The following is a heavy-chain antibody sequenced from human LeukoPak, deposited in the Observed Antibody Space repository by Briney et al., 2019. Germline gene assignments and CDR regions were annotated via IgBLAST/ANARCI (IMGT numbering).Heavy chain of an antibody. Sequence: PGGSLRLSCEASGFSFSSYNMNWVRQAPGKGLEWVSYISSTSSTIYYADSVKGRFTISRDNAKNSLYLQMNSLRAEDTAVYYCARRYCSTSSCISAFDVWGQGTMVTGSS. D-gene: IGHD2-2*01. CDR1: GFSFSSYN. V-gene: IGHV3-48*01. CDR2: ISSTSSTI. J-gene: IGHJ3*01. CDR3: ARRYCSTSSCISAFDV.